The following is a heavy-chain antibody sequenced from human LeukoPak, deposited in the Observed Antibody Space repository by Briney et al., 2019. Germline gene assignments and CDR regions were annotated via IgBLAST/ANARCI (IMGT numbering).Heavy chain of an antibody. D-gene: IGHD2-2*01. CDR3: ASLAAATDWYYFDN. CDR1: GDSISSGGYF. CDR2: IHHTETT. Sequence: NPSETLSLTCTVSGDSISSGGYFWCWIRQPPGKGLEWLGYIHHTETTYYNPSLKSRVTISVDRSMNQFSLNLSSVTAADTAVYYCASLAAATDWYYFDNWGQGTLVTVSS. V-gene: IGHV4-30-2*01. J-gene: IGHJ4*02.